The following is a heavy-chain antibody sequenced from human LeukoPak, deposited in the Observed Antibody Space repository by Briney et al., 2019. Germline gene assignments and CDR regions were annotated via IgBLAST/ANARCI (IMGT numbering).Heavy chain of an antibody. V-gene: IGHV3-23*01. D-gene: IGHD3-10*01. CDR1: GFTFSSYA. Sequence: PGGSLRLSCSASGFTFSSYAMSWVRQAPGKGLEWVSAISGSGGSTYYADSVKGRFTISRDNSKNTLFLQMNSLRAEDTATYYCTKEGLSSFSAWFDPWGQGTLVTVSS. CDR2: ISGSGGST. CDR3: TKEGLSSFSAWFDP. J-gene: IGHJ5*02.